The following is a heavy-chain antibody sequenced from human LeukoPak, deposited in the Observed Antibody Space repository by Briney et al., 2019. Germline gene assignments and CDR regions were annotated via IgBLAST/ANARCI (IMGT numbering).Heavy chain of an antibody. J-gene: IGHJ6*02. Sequence: RAPETLSLTCAVYGGSFSGYYWSWIRQPPGKGLEWIGEINHSGSTNYNPSLKSRVTISVDTSKNQFSLKLSSVTAAGTAVYYCARGPDVYSSSWYGGGMDVWGQGTTVTVSS. CDR2: INHSGST. V-gene: IGHV4-34*01. CDR3: ARGPDVYSSSWYGGGMDV. D-gene: IGHD6-13*01. CDR1: GGSFSGYY.